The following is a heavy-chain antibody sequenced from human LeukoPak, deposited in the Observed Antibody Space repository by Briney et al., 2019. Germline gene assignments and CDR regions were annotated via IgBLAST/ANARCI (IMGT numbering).Heavy chain of an antibody. CDR2: ISAYNGNT. D-gene: IGHD4-17*01. Sequence: ASVKVSCKASGYTFTSYGISWVRQAPGQGLEWMGWISAYNGNTNYAQKLQGRVTMTKDTSTSTAYMELRSLRSDDTAVYYCARMGETVTPDLLDYWGQGTLVTVSS. V-gene: IGHV1-18*01. CDR3: ARMGETVTPDLLDY. J-gene: IGHJ4*02. CDR1: GYTFTSYG.